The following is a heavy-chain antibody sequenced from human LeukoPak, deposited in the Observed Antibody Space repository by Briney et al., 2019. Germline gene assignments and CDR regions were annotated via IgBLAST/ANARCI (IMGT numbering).Heavy chain of an antibody. CDR1: GFTFSDYY. J-gene: IGHJ3*02. CDR2: ISSSSSYT. CDR3: ARGPSCSWPTLDAFAS. V-gene: IGHV3-11*05. D-gene: IGHD6-13*01. Sequence: GGSLRLSCVASGFTFSDYYMSWIRQAPGKGLEWVSYISSSSSYTNYADSVKGRFTISRDNAKNSLYLQMNSLRAEDTAVYYCARGPSCSWPTLDAFASWGQGRMVTVSS.